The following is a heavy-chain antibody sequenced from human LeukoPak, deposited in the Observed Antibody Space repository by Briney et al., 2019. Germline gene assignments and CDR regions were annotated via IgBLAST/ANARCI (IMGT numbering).Heavy chain of an antibody. J-gene: IGHJ4*02. CDR3: ATSIAVAGGRGLLGY. D-gene: IGHD6-19*01. CDR1: GYTFTSYG. V-gene: IGHV1-18*01. Sequence: ASVKVSCKASGYTFTSYGISWVRQAPGQGLEWMGWISAYNGNTNYAQKFQGRVTITADKSTSTAYMELSSLRSEDTAVYYCATSIAVAGGRGLLGYWGQGTLVTVSS. CDR2: ISAYNGNT.